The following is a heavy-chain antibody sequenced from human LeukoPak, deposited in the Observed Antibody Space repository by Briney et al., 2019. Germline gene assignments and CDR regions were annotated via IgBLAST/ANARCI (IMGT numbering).Heavy chain of an antibody. CDR3: ARVDRKAVGH. J-gene: IGHJ4*02. Sequence: SETLSLTCAVYGGSYSGYYWGWIRQPPGKGLEWSGEIKHSGSTNYNTSLKRRATISVDASKNQISLKLSSVTAADTAVYYWARVDRKAVGHWGQGTLVTVSS. V-gene: IGHV4-34*01. D-gene: IGHD2-15*01. CDR2: IKHSGST. CDR1: GGSYSGYY.